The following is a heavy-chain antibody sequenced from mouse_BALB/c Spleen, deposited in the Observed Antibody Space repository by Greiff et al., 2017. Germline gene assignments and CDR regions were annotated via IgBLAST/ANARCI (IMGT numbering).Heavy chain of an antibody. D-gene: IGHD2-3*01. CDR3: AREVHDGYYEAY. Sequence: VKVVESGPGLVAPSQSLSITCTVSGFSLTSYGVPWVRQPPGKGLEWLGVIWAGVSTNYNSALMSRLSISKDNSKSQVFLKMNSLQTDDTAMYYCAREVHDGYYEAYWGQGTLVTVSA. CDR2: IWAGVST. V-gene: IGHV2-9*02. CDR1: GFSLTSYG. J-gene: IGHJ3*01.